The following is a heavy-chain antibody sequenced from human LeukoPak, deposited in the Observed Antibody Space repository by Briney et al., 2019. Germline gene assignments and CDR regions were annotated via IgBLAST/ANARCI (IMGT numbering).Heavy chain of an antibody. J-gene: IGHJ5*02. CDR3: VKERFGGVSWFDP. CDR2: ISSNGSST. Sequence: GGSLRLSCSASGFTFSDHAMHWVRQTPEKGLQYISAISSNGSSTYYADSVKDRFTISRDNPKNTLLLQMSGLTTDDTAVYYCVKERFGGVSWFDPWGQGTLVTVSS. D-gene: IGHD3-16*01. CDR1: GFTFSDHA. V-gene: IGHV3-64D*06.